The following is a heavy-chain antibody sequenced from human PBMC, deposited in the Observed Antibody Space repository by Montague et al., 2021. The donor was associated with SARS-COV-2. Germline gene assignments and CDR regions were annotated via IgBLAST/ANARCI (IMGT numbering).Heavy chain of an antibody. CDR1: GDSISSGDYH. CDR3: ARSPYRITYLNGMDV. Sequence: TLSLTCTVSGDSISSGDYHWSWVRQPAGKGLEWIGYIYTLGSTSYNPSLKSRVTISMDTSKNQLSLKLSSVTAADTAVYFCARSPYRITYLNGMDVWGQGTTVTVSS. D-gene: IGHD1-14*01. J-gene: IGHJ6*02. CDR2: IYTLGST. V-gene: IGHV4-61*09.